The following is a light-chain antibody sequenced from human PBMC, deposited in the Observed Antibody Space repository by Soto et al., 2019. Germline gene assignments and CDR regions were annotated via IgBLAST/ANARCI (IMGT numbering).Light chain of an antibody. CDR2: GES. CDR1: QSISSN. V-gene: IGKV3-15*01. CDR3: QQYNTWPYT. Sequence: EIVMTQSPATLSVSPGERATLSCRASQSISSNLAWYQQKPGQAPRLLLYGESTRAAGIPARFSGSGSGTEFTLTISSLQSEDFALYYCQQYNTWPYTFGQGTKLEIK. J-gene: IGKJ2*01.